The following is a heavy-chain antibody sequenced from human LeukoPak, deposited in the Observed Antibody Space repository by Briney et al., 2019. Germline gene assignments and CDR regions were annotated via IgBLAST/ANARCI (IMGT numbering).Heavy chain of an antibody. J-gene: IGHJ3*02. CDR3: ARVPVVTGAFDN. Sequence: GGSLRLSCSASGFTFISNSMTWDRQAPGKGREWGSSISSSSSYIYYADSVKGRFTISRDNAKNSLYLQMNSLRAEDTAVYYCARVPVVTGAFDNWGQGTMVTVSS. CDR2: ISSSSSYI. V-gene: IGHV3-21*01. D-gene: IGHD3-22*01. CDR1: GFTFISNS.